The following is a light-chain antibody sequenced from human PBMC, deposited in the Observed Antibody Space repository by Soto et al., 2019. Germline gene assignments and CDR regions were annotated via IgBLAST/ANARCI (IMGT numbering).Light chain of an antibody. CDR3: QQYNDWPPRWT. CDR2: RAS. Sequence: IVMTQTPVTLSVSPGERVTLSCRASESVTTNLAWYQQKPGQAPRLLVYRASTRAIGIPARFSAGGSGTEFTLTISSLQSEDFAVYICQQYNDWPPRWTFGQGTKVEMK. V-gene: IGKV3-15*01. CDR1: ESVTTN. J-gene: IGKJ1*01.